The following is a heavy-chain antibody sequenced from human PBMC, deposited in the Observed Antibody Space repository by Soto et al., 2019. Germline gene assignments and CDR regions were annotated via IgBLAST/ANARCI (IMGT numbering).Heavy chain of an antibody. Sequence: ASVKVSCKASGYTFTNYGINWVRQAPGQGLEWLGWVSAYNGERRYAQRVQARVIMTTDTSTTTAYMELRSLRSDDTAVYYCSRGASIPASGDYWGQGTLVTVSS. J-gene: IGHJ4*01. CDR2: VSAYNGER. CDR1: GYTFTNYG. V-gene: IGHV1-18*01. D-gene: IGHD6-6*01. CDR3: SRGASIPASGDY.